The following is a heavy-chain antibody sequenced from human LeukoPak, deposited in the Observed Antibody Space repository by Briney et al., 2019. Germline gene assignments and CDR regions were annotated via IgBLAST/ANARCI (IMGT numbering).Heavy chain of an antibody. CDR3: ARGQRLITMIVVVKGAFDI. CDR2: IYYSGST. D-gene: IGHD3-22*01. J-gene: IGHJ3*02. V-gene: IGHV4-39*07. CDR1: GGSISSSSYY. Sequence: PSETLSLTCTVSGGSISSSSYYWGWIRQPPGKGLEWIGSIYYSGSTYYNPSLKSRVTISVDTSKNQFSLKLSSVTAADTAVYYCARGQRLITMIVVVKGAFDIWGQGTMVTVSS.